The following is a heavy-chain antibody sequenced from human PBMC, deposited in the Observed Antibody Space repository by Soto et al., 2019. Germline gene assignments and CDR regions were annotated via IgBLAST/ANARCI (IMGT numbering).Heavy chain of an antibody. J-gene: IGHJ6*02. V-gene: IGHV3-48*02. Sequence: GGSLRLSCAASGFTFSSYSMNWVRQAPGKGLEWVSYISSSSSTIYYADSVKGRFTISRDNAKNSLYLQMNSLRDEDTAVYYCARAISSFSVVTLYGMDVWGQGTTVTVSS. CDR3: ARAISSFSVVTLYGMDV. CDR1: GFTFSSYS. CDR2: ISSSSSTI. D-gene: IGHD2-21*02.